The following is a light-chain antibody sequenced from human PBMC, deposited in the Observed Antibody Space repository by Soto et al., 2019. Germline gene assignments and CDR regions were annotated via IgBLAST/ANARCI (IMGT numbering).Light chain of an antibody. J-gene: IGLJ1*01. CDR3: SSYAGSSTYV. Sequence: QSVLTQPPSASGSPGQTVTISCTGTSSDVGGYDYVSWYQQHPGKDPKLLIYEVSDRPSGVPDRFSGSKSGNTASLTVSGLQAEDEDDYSCSSYAGSSTYVFGSGTKLTVL. V-gene: IGLV2-8*01. CDR2: EVS. CDR1: SSDVGGYDY.